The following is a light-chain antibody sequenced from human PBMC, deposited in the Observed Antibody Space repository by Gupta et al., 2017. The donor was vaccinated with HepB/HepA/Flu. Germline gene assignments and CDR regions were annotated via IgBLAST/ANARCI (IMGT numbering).Light chain of an antibody. CDR1: ENLNHS. CDR2: DAS. CDR3: QHRLSWPLT. Sequence: VLTQSPATLSLSPGQRATLSCRASENLNHSLAWYHQRPGQSPRFLIYDASARATGVPPRFSGSGFGTDFTLTIARLESEDLGIYYCQHRLSWPLTFGGGTKV. V-gene: IGKV3-11*01. J-gene: IGKJ4*01.